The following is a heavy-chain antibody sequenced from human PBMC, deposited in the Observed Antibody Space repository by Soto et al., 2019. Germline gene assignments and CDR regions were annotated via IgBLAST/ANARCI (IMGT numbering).Heavy chain of an antibody. D-gene: IGHD3-22*01. CDR3: ARASQMVINPYYYPMDV. CDR1: GYTFNRYY. CDR2: ISPHTGTT. J-gene: IGHJ6*02. Sequence: QAQLVQSGAEVKMPGASVRVSCKASGYTFNRYYLHWVRQAPGPGLEWMGWISPHTGTTTYAQKFRGRVTMTRDTSVSTACMDMSRLRSDDTAVYYCARASQMVINPYYYPMDVWGQGTAVTV. V-gene: IGHV1-2*02.